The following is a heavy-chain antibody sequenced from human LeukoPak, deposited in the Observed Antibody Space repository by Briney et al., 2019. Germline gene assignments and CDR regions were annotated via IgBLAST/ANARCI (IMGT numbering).Heavy chain of an antibody. CDR2: ISGSGGNT. J-gene: IGHJ4*02. CDR3: AKSRSGNYYRSLGD. Sequence: GGSLRLSCAASGFTFSSYAVRWVRQAPGKGLEWVSVISGSGGNTYYADSVKGRFTISSDNSKNTLYLQMNSLRVEDTAVYYCAKSRSGNYYRSLGDWGQGILVTVSS. CDR1: GFTFSSYA. D-gene: IGHD3-10*01. V-gene: IGHV3-23*01.